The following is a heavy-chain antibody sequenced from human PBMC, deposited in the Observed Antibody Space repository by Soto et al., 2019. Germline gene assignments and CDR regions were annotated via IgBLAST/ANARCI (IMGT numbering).Heavy chain of an antibody. V-gene: IGHV4-61*01. CDR2: IYYSGST. Sequence: SETLSLTCTVSGGSVSSGSYYWSWIRQPPGKGLEWIGYIYYSGSTNYNPSLKSRVTISVDTSKNQFSLKLSSVTADDTAVYYCARKLELRGSYYYYYDMDVWGQGTTVTVSS. CDR1: GGSVSSGSYY. J-gene: IGHJ6*02. D-gene: IGHD1-7*01. CDR3: ARKLELRGSYYYYYDMDV.